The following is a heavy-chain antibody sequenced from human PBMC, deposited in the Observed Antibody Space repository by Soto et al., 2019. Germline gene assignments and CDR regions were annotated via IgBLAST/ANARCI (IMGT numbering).Heavy chain of an antibody. CDR1: GFSLTTSGVG. Sequence: QITLNESGPTQVKPRQTLTLTCTFSGFSLTTSGVGVGWIRQSPGKAPEWLALIYWDDDKRHSTSLKSRLTITKDTSKNQVVLTMAVLDPADTATYYCAHRVLRTVFGLVTTTAIYFDFWGQGTPVAVSS. D-gene: IGHD3-3*01. V-gene: IGHV2-5*02. J-gene: IGHJ4*02. CDR2: IYWDDDK. CDR3: AHRVLRTVFGLVTTTAIYFDF.